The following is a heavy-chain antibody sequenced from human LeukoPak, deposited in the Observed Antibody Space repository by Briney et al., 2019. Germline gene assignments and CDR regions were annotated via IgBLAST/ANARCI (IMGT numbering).Heavy chain of an antibody. Sequence: PGGSLRLSCAASGFTVSSNYMSWVRQAPGNGLEWVSVIYSGGSTYYADSVKGRFTISRENSKNTLYLQMNSLRAEDTAVYYCARGYGPEYFQHWGQGTLVTVSS. CDR1: GFTVSSNY. V-gene: IGHV3-53*01. D-gene: IGHD5-18*01. CDR2: IYSGGST. J-gene: IGHJ1*01. CDR3: ARGYGPEYFQH.